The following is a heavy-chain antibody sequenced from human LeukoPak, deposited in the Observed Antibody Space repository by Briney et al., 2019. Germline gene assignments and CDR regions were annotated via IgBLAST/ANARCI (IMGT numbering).Heavy chain of an antibody. V-gene: IGHV3-48*03. Sequence: PGGSLRLSCAASGFTFSSYEMNWVRQAPGKGLEWVSYITSSGSPIYYADSVKGRFTISRDNAKNSLYLQMNSLRAEDMALYYCAKDRRGSPVGAFDIWGQGTMVTVSS. CDR1: GFTFSSYE. J-gene: IGHJ3*02. D-gene: IGHD3-16*01. CDR2: ITSSGSPI. CDR3: AKDRRGSPVGAFDI.